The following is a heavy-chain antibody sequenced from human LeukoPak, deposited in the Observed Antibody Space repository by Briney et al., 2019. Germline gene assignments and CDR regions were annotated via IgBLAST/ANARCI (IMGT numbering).Heavy chain of an antibody. D-gene: IGHD6-13*01. CDR2: ISSSSSYI. V-gene: IGHV3-21*04. CDR1: EFTFSSYS. Sequence: KAGGSLRLSCAASEFTFSSYSMNWVRQAPGKGLEWVSSISSSSSYIYYADSVRGRFTISRDNSKNTLYLQMNSLRAEDTAVYYCAKLVDGAAAGNFDYWGQGTLVTVSS. J-gene: IGHJ4*02. CDR3: AKLVDGAAAGNFDY.